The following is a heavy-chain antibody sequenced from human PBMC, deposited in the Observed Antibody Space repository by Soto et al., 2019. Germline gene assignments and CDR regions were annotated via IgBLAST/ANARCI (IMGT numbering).Heavy chain of an antibody. CDR3: ANNWNYYGMDV. D-gene: IGHD1-20*01. Sequence: VGSLRISGKVSGYSFTSYWISWVRQMPGKGLEWMGRIDPSDSYTNYSPSFQGHVTISADKSISTAYLQWSSLKASDTAMYYCANNWNYYGMDVWGQGTTVTVS. CDR1: GYSFTSYW. J-gene: IGHJ6*02. CDR2: IDPSDSYT. V-gene: IGHV5-10-1*01.